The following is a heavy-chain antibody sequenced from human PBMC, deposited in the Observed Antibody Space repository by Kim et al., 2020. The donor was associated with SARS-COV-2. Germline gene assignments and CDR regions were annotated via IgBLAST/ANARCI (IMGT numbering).Heavy chain of an antibody. J-gene: IGHJ4*02. CDR3: AKDAAIVGATEYYLDY. V-gene: IGHV3-23*01. Sequence: GGSLRLSCEASGFTFSTYAMSWVRQAPGKGLEWVSGISGSGGRTYYVDSVKGRLTISRDNSKNTLYLQMNSLRAEDTAVYYCAKDAAIVGATEYYLDYWGQGTLVTVSS. D-gene: IGHD1-26*01. CDR2: ISGSGGRT. CDR1: GFTFSTYA.